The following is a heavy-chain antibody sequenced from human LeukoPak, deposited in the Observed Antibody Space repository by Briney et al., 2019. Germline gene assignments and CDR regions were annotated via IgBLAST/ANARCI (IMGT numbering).Heavy chain of an antibody. CDR2: IIPILGIA. J-gene: IGHJ4*02. V-gene: IGHV1-69*04. CDR3: FSQAPEDY. CDR1: GGTFSSYA. Sequence: SVKVSCKASGGTFSSYAISWVRQAPGQGLEWMGRIIPILGIANYAQKFQGRVTITADKSTSTAYMELSSLRSEDTAVYYCFSQAPEDYWGQGTLVTVSS.